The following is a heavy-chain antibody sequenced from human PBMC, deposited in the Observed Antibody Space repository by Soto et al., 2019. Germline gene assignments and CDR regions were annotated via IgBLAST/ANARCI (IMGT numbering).Heavy chain of an antibody. V-gene: IGHV3-48*03. D-gene: IGHD3-3*01. CDR3: ARALDFCSGYLSD. J-gene: IGHJ4*02. CDR2: ISSGGTTI. CDR1: GFTFSSYE. Sequence: GGSLRLSCAASGFTFSSYEMNWVRQAPGKGLEWVSYISSGGTTIYYADSVKRRFTISRDNAKNSLDLQMNSLRADDTAIYYCARALDFCSGYLSDWGQGTLVTVSS.